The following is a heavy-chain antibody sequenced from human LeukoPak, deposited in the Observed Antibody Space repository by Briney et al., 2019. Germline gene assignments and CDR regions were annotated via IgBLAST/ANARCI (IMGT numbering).Heavy chain of an antibody. V-gene: IGHV4-59*01. J-gene: IGHJ3*02. CDR3: ARDPLSIAARRGAFDI. CDR1: RGSISSYY. CDR2: IYYSGST. D-gene: IGHD6-6*01. Sequence: SETLSLTCTVSRGSISSYYWSWIRQPPGKGEEWSVYIYYSGSTNYNPSLKSRVPISVDTSKNQFSLKLSSVTAADTAVYYCARDPLSIAARRGAFDIWGQGTMVTVSS.